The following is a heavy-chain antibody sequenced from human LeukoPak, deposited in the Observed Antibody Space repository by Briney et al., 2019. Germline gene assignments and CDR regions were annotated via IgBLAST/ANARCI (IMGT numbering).Heavy chain of an antibody. Sequence: SETLSLTCAVYGGSFSGYYWSWIRQPPGKGLEWIASIYYSGSTFYNPSLKSRVTISVDTSKNQFSLKLSSVTAADTAVYYCARGKRWLTLGRGSCWFDPWGQGTLVTVSS. J-gene: IGHJ5*02. CDR1: GGSFSGYY. V-gene: IGHV4-34*01. D-gene: IGHD5-24*01. CDR2: IYYSGST. CDR3: ARGKRWLTLGRGSCWFDP.